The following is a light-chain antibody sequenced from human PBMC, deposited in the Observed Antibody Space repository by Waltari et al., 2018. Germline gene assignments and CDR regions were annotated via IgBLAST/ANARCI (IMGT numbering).Light chain of an antibody. Sequence: DIQMTQSPSTLSASVGDRVTITCRASQSIGDLLAWYQQRPGKAPKVLIYKASNLETEVPSRFIGSGSGTEFTLTITSLQPDDFAAYYCQQYHSYPISFGQGTKLEIK. V-gene: IGKV1-5*03. CDR1: QSIGDL. CDR3: QQYHSYPIS. CDR2: KAS. J-gene: IGKJ2*03.